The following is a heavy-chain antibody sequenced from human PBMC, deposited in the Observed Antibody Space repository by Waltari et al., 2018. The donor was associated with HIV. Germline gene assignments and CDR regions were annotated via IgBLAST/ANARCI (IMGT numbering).Heavy chain of an antibody. D-gene: IGHD6-13*01. CDR1: GFTFSKFG. J-gene: IGHJ6*02. CDR3: VKEHQYSHTWYSYYGMDV. Sequence: EVQLLESGGGLVQTGGSLRLSCAASGFTFSKFGMNWVRQAPGKGLEWVSAISGSGGNTYYADSLKGRFTISRDNSKNTLYLQMNSLRAEDTAVYFCVKEHQYSHTWYSYYGMDVWCQGTTVTVSS. CDR2: ISGSGGNT. V-gene: IGHV3-23*01.